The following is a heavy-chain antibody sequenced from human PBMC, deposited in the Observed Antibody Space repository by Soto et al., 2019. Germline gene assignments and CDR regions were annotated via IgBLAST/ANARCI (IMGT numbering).Heavy chain of an antibody. CDR2: ISYEGSNK. D-gene: IGHD6-19*01. J-gene: IGHJ3*02. CDR1: GFTLSSYG. Sequence: PGGSLRLSCAASGFTLSSYGMHWVRQAPGKGLEWVAVISYEGSNKYYADSVKGRFTISRDNSKNTLYLQMNSLRAEDTAVYYCAKDPSSGWAPDAFDIWGQGTMVTVSS. CDR3: AKDPSSGWAPDAFDI. V-gene: IGHV3-30*18.